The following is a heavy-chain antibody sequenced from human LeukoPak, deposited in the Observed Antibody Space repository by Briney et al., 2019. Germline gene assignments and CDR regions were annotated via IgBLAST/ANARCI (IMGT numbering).Heavy chain of an antibody. CDR3: ARITGGGYSYGLVPTIDY. V-gene: IGHV4-39*01. J-gene: IGHJ4*02. CDR2: IYYSGST. Sequence: PSETLSLTCTVSGGSISSSSYYWGWIRQPPGKGLEWIGSIYYSGSTYYNPSLKSRVTISVDTSKNQFSLKLSSVTAADTAVYYCARITGGGYSYGLVPTIDYRGQGTLVTVSS. CDR1: GGSISSSSYY. D-gene: IGHD5-18*01.